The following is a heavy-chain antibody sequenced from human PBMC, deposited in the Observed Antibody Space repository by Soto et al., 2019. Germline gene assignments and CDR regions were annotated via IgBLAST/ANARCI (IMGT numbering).Heavy chain of an antibody. Sequence: ASVKVSCKASGYTFTSYDINWVRQTTGQGLEWMGWMNPNSGNTGYAQKFQGRVTMTRNTSISTAYMELSSLRSEDTAVYYCARGWGYCSGGSCYQAFDIWGQGTMVTVSS. CDR1: GYTFTSYD. V-gene: IGHV1-8*01. J-gene: IGHJ3*02. CDR3: ARGWGYCSGGSCYQAFDI. CDR2: MNPNSGNT. D-gene: IGHD2-15*01.